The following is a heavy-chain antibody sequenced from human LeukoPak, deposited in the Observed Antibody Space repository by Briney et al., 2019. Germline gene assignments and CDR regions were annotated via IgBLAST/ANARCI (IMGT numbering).Heavy chain of an antibody. CDR1: GGSFSGYY. J-gene: IGHJ4*02. V-gene: IGHV4-34*01. CDR3: ARLSRRRIVGAISAYYFDY. Sequence: SETLSLTCAVYGGSFSGYYWSWIRQPPGKGLEWIGEINHSGSTNYNPSLKSRVTISVDTSKNQFSLKLSSVTAADTAVYYCARLSRRRIVGAISAYYFDYWGQGTLVTVSS. D-gene: IGHD1-26*01. CDR2: INHSGST.